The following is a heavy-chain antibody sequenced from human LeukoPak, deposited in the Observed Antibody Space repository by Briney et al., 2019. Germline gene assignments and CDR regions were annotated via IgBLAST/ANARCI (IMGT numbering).Heavy chain of an antibody. Sequence: SETLSLTCTVSGASINSGAYSWGWIRQPPGKGLEWIALIYYTGSTFYNPSLKSRVTISVDTSKNQFSLKLSSVTAADTAVYYCARMPTAHFDYWGQGTLVTVSS. CDR3: ARMPTAHFDY. J-gene: IGHJ4*02. D-gene: IGHD5-24*01. CDR1: GASINSGAYS. CDR2: IYYTGST. V-gene: IGHV4-39*07.